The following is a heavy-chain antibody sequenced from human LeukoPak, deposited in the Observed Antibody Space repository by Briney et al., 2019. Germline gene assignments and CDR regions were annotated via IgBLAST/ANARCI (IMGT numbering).Heavy chain of an antibody. CDR2: IHYNGGST. Sequence: GESLKISCSASGFTFSNSIMHWVRQAPGKGLEYVSAIHYNGGSTYYADSVKGRFTISRDNSKNMVFLQMSSLRAEDTAVYYCVRFHYYGSGTTFDYWGQGILVTVSS. V-gene: IGHV3-64D*09. J-gene: IGHJ4*02. CDR3: VRFHYYGSGTTFDY. D-gene: IGHD3-10*01. CDR1: GFTFSNSI.